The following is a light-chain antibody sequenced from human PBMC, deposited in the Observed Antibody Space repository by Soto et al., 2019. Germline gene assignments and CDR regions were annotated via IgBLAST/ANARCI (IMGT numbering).Light chain of an antibody. V-gene: IGKV3-20*01. J-gene: IGKJ1*01. Sequence: EIVLTQSPGTLSLSPGERATLSCRASQSVSSSYLAWYQQKPGQAPRLFIYGASSRATGIPDRFSGSGSGKDFTLTISRLEPEDFAVYYCQQYGSSPGTFGHGTKVEI. CDR1: QSVSSSY. CDR3: QQYGSSPGT. CDR2: GAS.